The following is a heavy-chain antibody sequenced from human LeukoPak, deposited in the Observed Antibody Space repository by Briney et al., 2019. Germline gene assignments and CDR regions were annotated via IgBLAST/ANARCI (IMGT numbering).Heavy chain of an antibody. Sequence: MSSQTLSPTCAVSGGSFRGYYSYWIRHPPGKGLEWIGEINHGESTNYNPPLKSRATLSVDTSKNQFSLKLTSVPAADTAVYYCARGRTYYYDTSGYYPSIYYGMDVWGQGTTVIVSS. D-gene: IGHD3-22*01. CDR1: GGSFRGYY. V-gene: IGHV4-34*01. CDR2: INHGEST. CDR3: ARGRTYYYDTSGYYPSIYYGMDV. J-gene: IGHJ6*02.